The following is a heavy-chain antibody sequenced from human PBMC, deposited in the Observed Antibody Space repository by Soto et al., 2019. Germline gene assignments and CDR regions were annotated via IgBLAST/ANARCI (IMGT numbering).Heavy chain of an antibody. CDR1: GFTFNNAW. CDR3: ATRPLPHSDILTLFDY. Sequence: EVRLVESGGGSVKPGGSLRLSCAASGFTFNNAWMNWVRQAPGKGLEWVGRIQSKADGGTTDYAAPGKGRFTISRDDSENPVYLQTNSLKTEDTAMYYCATRPLPHSDILTLFDYWGQGALVTVSS. D-gene: IGHD3-9*01. V-gene: IGHV3-15*07. J-gene: IGHJ4*02. CDR2: IQSKADGGTT.